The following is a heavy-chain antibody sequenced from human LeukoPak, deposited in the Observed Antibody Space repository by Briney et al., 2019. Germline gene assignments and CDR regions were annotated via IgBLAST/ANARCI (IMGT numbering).Heavy chain of an antibody. CDR1: GFTFSSYW. D-gene: IGHD3-22*01. CDR3: ARCPYDSSGYYSVPSHIDY. CDR2: IKQDGSAK. J-gene: IGHJ4*02. Sequence: GGSLRLSCAVSGFTFSSYWMTWVRQAPGKGVEWVANIKQDGSAKYYVDSLRGRFSISRDNVKNSLFLQMNSLSAEDTAVYYCARCPYDSSGYYSVPSHIDYWGQGTLVTASS. V-gene: IGHV3-7*01.